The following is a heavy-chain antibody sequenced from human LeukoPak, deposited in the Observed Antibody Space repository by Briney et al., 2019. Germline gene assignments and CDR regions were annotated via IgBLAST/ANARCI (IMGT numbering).Heavy chain of an antibody. CDR3: AKPQGRLDYFNY. CDR1: GFTFDDYG. Sequence: GGSLRLSCAASGFTFDDYGMSWVRQAPGKGLEWVSGINWNSGSIGYADSVKGRFAISRDNAKNSLYLQMNSLRAEDTALYYCAKPQGRLDYFNYWGQGTLVTVSS. CDR2: INWNSGSI. V-gene: IGHV3-20*04. J-gene: IGHJ4*02. D-gene: IGHD5-12*01.